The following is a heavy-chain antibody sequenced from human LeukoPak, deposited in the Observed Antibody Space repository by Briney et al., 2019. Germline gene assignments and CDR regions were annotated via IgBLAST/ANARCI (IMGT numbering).Heavy chain of an antibody. CDR1: GYTFTNSA. D-gene: IGHD7-27*01. V-gene: IGHV1-3*01. J-gene: IGHJ4*02. CDR2: INAGNGNT. Sequence: ASVKVSCKVSGYTFTNSAMHWVRQAPGQRLEWMGWINAGNGNTKYSQRFQGRVTITRDTSASTAYMELSSLRSEDTAVYFCARDKMTGDSYFDYWGQGILVTVSS. CDR3: ARDKMTGDSYFDY.